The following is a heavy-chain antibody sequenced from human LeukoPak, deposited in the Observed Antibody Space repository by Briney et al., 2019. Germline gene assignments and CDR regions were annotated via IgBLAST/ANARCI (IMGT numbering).Heavy chain of an antibody. CDR2: INPSGGST. CDR3: ARDQWLGRLEGYGMDV. V-gene: IGHV1-46*01. D-gene: IGHD6-19*01. J-gene: IGHJ6*02. Sequence: ASVKVSCKASGYTFTSYYMHWVRQAPGQGLEWMGIINPSGGSTSYAQKFQGRVTMTRDTSTSTVYMELSSLRSEDTAVYYCARDQWLGRLEGYGMDVWGQGTTVTVSS. CDR1: GYTFTSYY.